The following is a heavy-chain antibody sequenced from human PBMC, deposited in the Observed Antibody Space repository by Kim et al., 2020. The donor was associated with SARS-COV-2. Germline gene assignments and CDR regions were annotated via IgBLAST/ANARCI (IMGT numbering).Heavy chain of an antibody. Sequence: GGSLRLSCAASGFTFSSYSMNWVRQAPGKGLEWVSSISSSSSYIYYSDSVKGRFTISRDNAKNSLYLQMNSLRAEATAVYYCARDEQQLVPGSLDYYGMDVWGQGTTVTVSS. V-gene: IGHV3-21*01. CDR2: ISSSSSYI. CDR3: ARDEQQLVPGSLDYYGMDV. CDR1: GFTFSSYS. D-gene: IGHD6-13*01. J-gene: IGHJ6*02.